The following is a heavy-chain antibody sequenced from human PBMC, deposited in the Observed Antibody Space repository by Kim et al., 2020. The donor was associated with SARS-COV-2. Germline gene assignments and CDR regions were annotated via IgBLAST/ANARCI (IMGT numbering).Heavy chain of an antibody. CDR1: GFTFSSYA. D-gene: IGHD1-26*01. V-gene: IGHV3-48*02. Sequence: GGSLRLSCAASGFTFSSYAMNWVRQAPGKGPEWLSYIGTASGAITYADSVRGRFTVSRDNAKNSLYLQLNSLRDDDTAVYYCSAHGGSRWFDHWGQGTLVTVSS. CDR2: IGTASGAI. J-gene: IGHJ5*02. CDR3: SAHGGSRWFDH.